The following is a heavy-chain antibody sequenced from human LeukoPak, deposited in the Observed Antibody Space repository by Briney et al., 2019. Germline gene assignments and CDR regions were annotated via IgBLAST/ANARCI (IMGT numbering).Heavy chain of an antibody. CDR3: ARGVLRFLEWLLSPPYYYGMDV. CDR1: GGSFSSYY. D-gene: IGHD3-3*01. J-gene: IGHJ6*02. CDR2: INHSGST. Sequence: SETLSLTCAVYGGSFSSYYWSWIRQPPGKGLEWIGEINHSGSTNYNPSLKSRVTISVDTSKNQFSLKLSSVTAADTAVYYCARGVLRFLEWLLSPPYYYGMDVWGQGTTVTVSS. V-gene: IGHV4-34*01.